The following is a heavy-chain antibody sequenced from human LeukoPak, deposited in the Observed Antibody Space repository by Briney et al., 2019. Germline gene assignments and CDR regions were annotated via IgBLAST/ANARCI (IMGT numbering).Heavy chain of an antibody. CDR3: SKDFSWYSSYLRSSYFDY. Sequence: GRSVRLSCAASGFTFSSYGMHWVRQAGGKGLEGVAVISYDGSNKHYADSVKGRCTTSRDNYKNNMYLQMNSLRAEDTAVYYCSKDFSWYSSYLRSSYFDYWGQGTLVTVSS. V-gene: IGHV3-30*18. D-gene: IGHD6-19*01. CDR2: ISYDGSNK. CDR1: GFTFSSYG. J-gene: IGHJ4*02.